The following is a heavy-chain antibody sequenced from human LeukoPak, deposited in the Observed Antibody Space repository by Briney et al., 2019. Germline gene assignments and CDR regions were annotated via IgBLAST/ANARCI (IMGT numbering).Heavy chain of an antibody. J-gene: IGHJ6*02. D-gene: IGHD2-21*01. CDR3: ARDPRASWGIPMDV. CDR1: GGSISSYY. Sequence: SGTLSLTCTVSGGSISSYYWSWIRQPAGKGLEWIGRIYTSGSTNYNPSLKSRVTMSVDTSKNQFSLKLSPVTAADTAVYYCARDPRASWGIPMDVWGQGTTVTVSS. V-gene: IGHV4-4*07. CDR2: IYTSGST.